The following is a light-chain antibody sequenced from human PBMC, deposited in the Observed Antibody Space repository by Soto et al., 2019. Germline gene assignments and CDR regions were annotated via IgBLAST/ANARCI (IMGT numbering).Light chain of an antibody. CDR3: QQYNNWPPFT. V-gene: IGKV3-15*01. Sequence: DIVMTQSPATLSVSPGERATLSCRASETISSNLAWYQQKPGQTPRLLIYDASTRAAGIPARFSGSGSGTDFTLTITSLQSDDFAVYYCQQYNNWPPFTFGPGTKVDIK. CDR1: ETISSN. J-gene: IGKJ3*01. CDR2: DAS.